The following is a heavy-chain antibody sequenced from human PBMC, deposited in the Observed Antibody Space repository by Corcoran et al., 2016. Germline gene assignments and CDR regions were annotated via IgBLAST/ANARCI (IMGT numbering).Heavy chain of an antibody. Sequence: EVQLVESGGGLVKPGGSLRLSCAASGFTFSSYSMNWVRQAPGKGLEWVSSISSSSSYIYYADSVKGRFTISRDNAKNSLYLQMNSLRAEDTAVYYGARAQRPEDRNPFNDAFDIWGQGTMVTVSS. V-gene: IGHV3-21*01. CDR1: GFTFSSYS. CDR3: ARAQRPEDRNPFNDAFDI. J-gene: IGHJ3*02. CDR2: ISSSSSYI. D-gene: IGHD6-25*01.